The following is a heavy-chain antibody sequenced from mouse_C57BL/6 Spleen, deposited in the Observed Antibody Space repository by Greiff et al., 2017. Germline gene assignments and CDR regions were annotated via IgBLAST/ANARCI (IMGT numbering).Heavy chain of an antibody. J-gene: IGHJ4*01. V-gene: IGHV5-16*01. D-gene: IGHD6-5*01. Sequence: EVKLVESEGGLVQPGSSMKLSCTASGFTFSDYYMAWVRQVPEKGLEWVANINYDGSSTYYLDSLKSRFIISRDNAKNILYLQMSSLKSEDTATYYCARSSLLLGAMDYWGQGTSVTVAS. CDR2: INYDGSST. CDR1: GFTFSDYY. CDR3: ARSSLLLGAMDY.